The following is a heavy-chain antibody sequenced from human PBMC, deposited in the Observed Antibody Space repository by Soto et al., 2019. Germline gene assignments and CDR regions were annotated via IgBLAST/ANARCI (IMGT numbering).Heavy chain of an antibody. Sequence: QVQLVESGGGVVQAGESLRLSCATSGFTFSGFVMQWVHQAPGKGLEWVAVIWYDGSHKYYADSVKGRFTISRDDSKNTLYLQMNNLRVEDTAVYFCVRGSSCTATTCYNLGWFAPWGQGTLVTVSS. CDR2: IWYDGSHK. V-gene: IGHV3-33*01. CDR3: VRGSSCTATTCYNLGWFAP. CDR1: GFTFSGFV. D-gene: IGHD2-2*02. J-gene: IGHJ5*02.